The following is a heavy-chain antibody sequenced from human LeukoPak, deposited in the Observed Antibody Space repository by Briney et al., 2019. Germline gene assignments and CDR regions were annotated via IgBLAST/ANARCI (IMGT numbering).Heavy chain of an antibody. V-gene: IGHV4-39*07. Sequence: SETLSLTCTVSGGSISSSTYYWGWIRQPPGKGLEWIGSIYYRGSTFYNPSLKSRVTISVDKSKNQFSLKLSSVTAADTAVYYCASWGYWGQGTLVTVSS. CDR2: IYYRGST. D-gene: IGHD3-16*01. CDR1: GGSISSSTYY. CDR3: ASWGY. J-gene: IGHJ4*02.